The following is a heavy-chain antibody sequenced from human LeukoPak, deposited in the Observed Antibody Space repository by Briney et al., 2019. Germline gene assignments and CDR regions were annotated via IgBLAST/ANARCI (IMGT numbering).Heavy chain of an antibody. J-gene: IGHJ4*02. V-gene: IGHV3-23*01. CDR1: GFTFSSYG. D-gene: IGHD3-10*01. CDR3: ANSYFYYGSGSTY. Sequence: GGTLRLSCAASGFTFSSYGMSWVRQAPGKGLDWLSAISGSGGSTYYADSVKGRFTISRDNSKNTLYLQMDSLRAEDTAIYYCANSYFYYGSGSTYWGQGTLVTVSS. CDR2: ISGSGGST.